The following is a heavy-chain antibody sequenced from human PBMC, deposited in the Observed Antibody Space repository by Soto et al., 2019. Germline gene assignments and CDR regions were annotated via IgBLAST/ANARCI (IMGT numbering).Heavy chain of an antibody. D-gene: IGHD3-3*01. J-gene: IGHJ6*02. Sequence: PSETLSLTCTVSGGSISSGDYYWSWIRQPPGKGLEWIGYIYYSGSTYYNPSLKSRVTISVDTSKNQFSLKLSSVTAADTAVYYCARAPTYYDFWSGKNYYYYGMDVGGQGTTVTVSS. CDR1: GGSISSGDYY. V-gene: IGHV4-30-4*01. CDR3: ARAPTYYDFWSGKNYYYYGMDV. CDR2: IYYSGST.